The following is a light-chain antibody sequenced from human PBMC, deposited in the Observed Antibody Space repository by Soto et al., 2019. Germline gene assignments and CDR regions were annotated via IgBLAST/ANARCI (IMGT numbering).Light chain of an antibody. CDR3: SSYTSSSIDYV. J-gene: IGLJ1*01. Sequence: QSALTQPASVSGSPGQSITISCTGTSSDVGGYNYVSWYQQHPGKAPKLMIDEVSNRPSGVSNRFSGSKSGNTASLPISGLQAEDEDDYYCSSYTSSSIDYVFGTGTKVTVL. V-gene: IGLV2-14*01. CDR2: EVS. CDR1: SSDVGGYNY.